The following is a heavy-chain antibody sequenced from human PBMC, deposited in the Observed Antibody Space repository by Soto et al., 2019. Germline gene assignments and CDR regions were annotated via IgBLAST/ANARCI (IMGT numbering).Heavy chain of an antibody. Sequence: QVQLQESGPGLVKPSDTLSLTCAVSGYSISSSNWWGWIRQPPGKGLEWIGYIYYSGTTYYKPPLKCRVTMSVDTSKNQFSLKLTSVTAVDTAVYYCARREIQGPIDYWGQGTLVTVSS. J-gene: IGHJ4*02. CDR3: ARREIQGPIDY. CDR1: GYSISSSNW. V-gene: IGHV4-28*01. CDR2: IYYSGTT. D-gene: IGHD1-26*01.